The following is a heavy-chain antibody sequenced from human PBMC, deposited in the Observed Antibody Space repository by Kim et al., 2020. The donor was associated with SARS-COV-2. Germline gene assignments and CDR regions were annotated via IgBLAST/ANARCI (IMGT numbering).Heavy chain of an antibody. V-gene: IGHV3-30*04. J-gene: IGHJ4*02. Sequence: GGSLRLSCAASGFTFSSYAMHWVRQAPGKGLEWVAVISYDGSNKYYADSVKGRFTISRDNSKNTLYLQMNSLRAEDTAVYYCARVRWVVPAAMVDYCGQG. CDR1: GFTFSSYA. CDR2: ISYDGSNK. CDR3: ARVRWVVPAAMVDY. D-gene: IGHD2-2*01.